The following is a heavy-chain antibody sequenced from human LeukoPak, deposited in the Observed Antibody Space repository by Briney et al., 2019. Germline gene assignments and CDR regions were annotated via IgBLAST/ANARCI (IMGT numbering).Heavy chain of an antibody. V-gene: IGHV3-7*01. Sequence: GGSLRLSCAASGFIFSNYWMTWVRQAPGKGLEWVANIKQDGSEKNYVDSVKGRFTISRDNAENLLYLQMNSLRVEDTAVYYCARGVTSANWGQGTLVTVSS. CDR1: GFIFSNYW. D-gene: IGHD3-10*01. CDR3: ARGVTSAN. J-gene: IGHJ4*02. CDR2: IKQDGSEK.